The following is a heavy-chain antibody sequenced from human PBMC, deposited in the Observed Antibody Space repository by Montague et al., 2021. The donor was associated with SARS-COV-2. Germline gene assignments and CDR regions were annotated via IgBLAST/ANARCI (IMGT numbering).Heavy chain of an antibody. CDR3: AKDSRYSSGV. CDR1: GDSVSSNTVA. CDR2: TYYRSKWYN. D-gene: IGHD6-19*01. J-gene: IGHJ6*02. V-gene: IGHV6-1*01. Sequence: CAISGDSVSSNTVAWNWFRQSPSRGLEWLGRTYYRSKWYNDYAVSMQSRVTINPDTSKNQFSLHVNSVTPEDTATYYCAKDSRYSSGVWGQGTTVTVSS.